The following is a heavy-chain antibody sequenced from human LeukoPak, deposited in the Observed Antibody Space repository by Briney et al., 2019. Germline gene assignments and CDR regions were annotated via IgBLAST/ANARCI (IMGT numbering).Heavy chain of an antibody. J-gene: IGHJ6*02. V-gene: IGHV5-51*01. CDR2: IYPGDSDT. D-gene: IGHD3-22*01. CDR3: ARHKLHDSSGYYHYYYYYGMDV. Sequence: GESLKISCQGSGYSFTSYWIGWVRQMPGKGLEWMGIIYPGDSDTRYSPSFQGQVTISADKSISTAYLQWSSLKASDTAMYYCARHKLHDSSGYYHYYYYYGMDVWGQGTTVTVSS. CDR1: GYSFTSYW.